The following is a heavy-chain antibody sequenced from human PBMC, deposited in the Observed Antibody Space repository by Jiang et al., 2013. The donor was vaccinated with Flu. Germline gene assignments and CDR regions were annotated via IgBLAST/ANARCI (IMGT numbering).Heavy chain of an antibody. CDR2: ISSSGSTI. Sequence: GSLRLSCAASGFTFSDYYMSWIRQAPGKGLEWVSYISSSGSTIYYADSVKGRFTISRDNAKNSLYLQMNSLRAEDTAVYYCARDAVLWFGELFYYYYGMDVWGQGTTVTVSS. CDR3: ARDAVLWFGELFYYYYGMDV. V-gene: IGHV3-11*01. CDR1: GFTFSDYY. D-gene: IGHD3-10*01. J-gene: IGHJ6*02.